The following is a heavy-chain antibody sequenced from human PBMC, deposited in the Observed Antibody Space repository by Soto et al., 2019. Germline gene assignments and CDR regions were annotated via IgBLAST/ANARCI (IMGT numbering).Heavy chain of an antibody. CDR2: IWYDGSNK. D-gene: IGHD3-16*01. J-gene: IGHJ4*02. CDR3: ARPSGGSGSSFDY. V-gene: IGHV3-33*01. Sequence: QVQLVESGGGVVQPGRSLRLSCAASGFTFSSYGMHWVRQAPGKGLEWVAVIWYDGSNKYYADSVKGRFTISRDNSKNPLYLQMNSLRAEDTAVYYCARPSGGSGSSFDYWGQGTLVTVSS. CDR1: GFTFSSYG.